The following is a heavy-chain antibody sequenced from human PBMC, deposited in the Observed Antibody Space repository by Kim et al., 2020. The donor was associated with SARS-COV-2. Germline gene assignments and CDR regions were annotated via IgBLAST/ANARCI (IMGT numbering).Heavy chain of an antibody. Sequence: YDDTVKGRFTLPGDTSKNTLYLQMNSLRAEDAAVYYCAREGGSSGAFDIWGQGTMVTVSS. V-gene: IGHV3-33*01. D-gene: IGHD6-6*01. CDR3: AREGGSSGAFDI. J-gene: IGHJ3*02.